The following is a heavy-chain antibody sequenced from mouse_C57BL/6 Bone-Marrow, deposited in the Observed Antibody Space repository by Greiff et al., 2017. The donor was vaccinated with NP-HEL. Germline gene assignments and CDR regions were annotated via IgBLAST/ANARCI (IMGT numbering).Heavy chain of an antibody. D-gene: IGHD1-1*01. CDR3: AREEGITTVWYFDV. Sequence: EVQLQQSGPGLVKPSQSLSLTCSVTGYSITSGYYWNWIRQFPGNKLEWIGYISYDGSNNYNPSLKNRISITRDTSKNQFFLKLNSVTTEDTATYYCAREEGITTVWYFDVWGTGTTVTVSS. CDR1: GYSITSGYY. CDR2: ISYDGSN. J-gene: IGHJ1*03. V-gene: IGHV3-6*01.